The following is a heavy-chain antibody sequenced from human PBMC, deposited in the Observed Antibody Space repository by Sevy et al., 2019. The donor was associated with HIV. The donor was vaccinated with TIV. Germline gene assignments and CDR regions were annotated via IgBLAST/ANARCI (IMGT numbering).Heavy chain of an antibody. CDR2: IVVGSGVT. Sequence: ASVKVSCKTSGFTFTSSAVQWVRQSRGQRLEWIGWIVVGSGVTNYAPKFQGRVTISRDISTGTVYMDLSSLRSDDTAVYYCAAEDMTTFGGALSVFDVWGQGTTVTVSS. CDR1: GFTFTSSA. D-gene: IGHD3-16*01. CDR3: AAEDMTTFGGALSVFDV. J-gene: IGHJ3*01. V-gene: IGHV1-58*01.